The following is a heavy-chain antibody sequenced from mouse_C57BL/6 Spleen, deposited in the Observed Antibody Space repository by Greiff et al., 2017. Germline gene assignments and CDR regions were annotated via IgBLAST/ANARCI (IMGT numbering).Heavy chain of an antibody. CDR2: IDPSDSYT. CDR3: ARVRFDV. J-gene: IGHJ1*03. Sequence: QVQLQQSGAELVRPGTSVKLSCKASGYTFTSYWMHWVKQRPGQGLEWIGVIDPSDSYTNYNQKFKGKATLTVDTSSSTAYMQLSSLTSEDSTVYYCARVRFDVWGTGTTVTVSS. CDR1: GYTFTSYW. V-gene: IGHV1-59*01.